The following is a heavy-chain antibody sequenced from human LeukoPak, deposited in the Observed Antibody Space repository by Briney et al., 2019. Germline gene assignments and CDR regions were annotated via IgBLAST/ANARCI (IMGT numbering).Heavy chain of an antibody. Sequence: PGGSLRLSCAASGFTFSSYAMHWVRQAPGKGLEWVAVISFDGSSKYYADSVKGRFTISRDKSKNTLYLQMNSLRPEDTAVYYCARDVSAVGGLERPATLGYWGQGTLVTVSS. D-gene: IGHD1-1*01. CDR2: ISFDGSSK. CDR1: GFTFSSYA. J-gene: IGHJ4*02. V-gene: IGHV3-30*03. CDR3: ARDVSAVGGLERPATLGY.